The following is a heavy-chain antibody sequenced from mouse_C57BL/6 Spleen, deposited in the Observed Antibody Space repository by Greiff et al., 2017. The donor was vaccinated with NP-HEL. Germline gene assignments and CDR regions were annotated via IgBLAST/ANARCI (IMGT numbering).Heavy chain of an antibody. CDR2: IDPSDSYT. V-gene: IGHV1-69*01. D-gene: IGHD1-1*01. CDR3: ARTDYYGRAWFAY. Sequence: VQLQQSGAELVMPGASVKLSCKASGYTFTSYWMHWVKQRPGQGLEWIGEIDPSDSYTNYNQKFKGKSTLTVDKSSSTAYMQLSSLTSEDSAVYYCARTDYYGRAWFAYWGQGTLVTVSA. CDR1: GYTFTSYW. J-gene: IGHJ3*01.